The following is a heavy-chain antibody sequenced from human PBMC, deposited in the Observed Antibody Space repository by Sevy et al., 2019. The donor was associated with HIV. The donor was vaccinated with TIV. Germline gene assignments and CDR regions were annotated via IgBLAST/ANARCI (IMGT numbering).Heavy chain of an antibody. D-gene: IGHD2-15*01. CDR3: ARFEGYCSGGRCSIIDF. J-gene: IGHJ4*02. V-gene: IGHV3-30*04. CDR1: GFSLSDHA. CDR2: ISYNGRNQ. Sequence: GGSLRLSCAASGFSLSDHAVSWVRQTPGKGLEWLAVISYNGRNQYYADSVKGRFTISKDDSKNTLYLQLNSLRAEDTAVYYCARFEGYCSGGRCSIIDFWGQGTLVTVSS.